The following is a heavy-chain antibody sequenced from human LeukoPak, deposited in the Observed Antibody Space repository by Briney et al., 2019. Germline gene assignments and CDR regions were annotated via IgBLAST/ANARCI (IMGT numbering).Heavy chain of an antibody. Sequence: SETLSLTCTVSGGSISSYNWSWIRRPPGKGLEWIGYIHYSGSTHYNPSLKSRVTISVDTSKNQVSLKLRSVTAADTAVYYCARTTEGYAGGPGYSYYYYMDVWGKGTTVTISS. CDR1: GGSISSYN. V-gene: IGHV4-59*01. D-gene: IGHD5-12*01. CDR3: ARTTEGYAGGPGYSYYYYMDV. CDR2: IHYSGST. J-gene: IGHJ6*03.